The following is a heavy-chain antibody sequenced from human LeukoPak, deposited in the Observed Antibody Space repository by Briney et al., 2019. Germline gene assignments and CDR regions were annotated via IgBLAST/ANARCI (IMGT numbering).Heavy chain of an antibody. CDR1: GDAFTNSY. D-gene: IGHD2-15*01. J-gene: IGHJ3*02. CDR3: ARTQRQGYCSGGYCYSDAFDI. V-gene: IGHV1-46*03. Sequence: ASVKVSCKASGDAFTNSYMHWVRQAPGQGLQWMGIINPSGASTSYAQRFQGRVTMTRDTSTSTVYMELSSLRSEDTAVYYCARTQRQGYCSGGYCYSDAFDIWGQGTMVTVSS. CDR2: INPSGAST.